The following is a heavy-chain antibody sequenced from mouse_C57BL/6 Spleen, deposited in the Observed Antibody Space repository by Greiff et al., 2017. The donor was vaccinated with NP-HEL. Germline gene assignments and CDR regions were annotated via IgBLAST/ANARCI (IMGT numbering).Heavy chain of an antibody. J-gene: IGHJ2*01. CDR3: ARRDYYGSSVDY. CDR1: GYAFSSSW. D-gene: IGHD1-1*01. Sequence: VQLQQSGPELVKPGASVKISCKASGYAFSSSWMNWVKQRPGKGLEWIGRIYPGDGDTNYNGKFKGKATLTADKSSSTAYMQLSSMTSEDSAVEYWARRDYYGSSVDYWGQGTTLTVSS. CDR2: IYPGDGDT. V-gene: IGHV1-82*01.